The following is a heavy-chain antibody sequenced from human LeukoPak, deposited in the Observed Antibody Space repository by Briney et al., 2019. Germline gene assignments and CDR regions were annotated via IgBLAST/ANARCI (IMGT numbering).Heavy chain of an antibody. CDR1: GGSISSSGYY. V-gene: IGHV4-39*01. Sequence: PPETLSLTCTVSGGSISSSGYYWGWVRQPPGKGLEWIGNIFYTGSAFYNPSLESRVTISVDTSKNQFSLKLSSVIAADTAVYYCARIVVAGTVDFWGQGTLVTVSS. CDR2: IFYTGSA. J-gene: IGHJ4*02. D-gene: IGHD6-13*01. CDR3: ARIVVAGTVDF.